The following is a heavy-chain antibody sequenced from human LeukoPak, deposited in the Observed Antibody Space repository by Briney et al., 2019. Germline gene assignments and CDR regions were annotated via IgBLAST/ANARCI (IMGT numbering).Heavy chain of an antibody. J-gene: IGHJ4*02. CDR1: GFTFSSYG. Sequence: GGSLRLSCAASGFTFSSYGMHWVRQAPGKGLEWVSAISGSGRSTFYADSVKGRFTISRDNSKNTVYLQMISLRAEDTALYYCAKTSDGDWSPPNDYWGQGTLVTVSS. V-gene: IGHV3-23*01. CDR2: ISGSGRST. CDR3: AKTSDGDWSPPNDY. D-gene: IGHD3-9*01.